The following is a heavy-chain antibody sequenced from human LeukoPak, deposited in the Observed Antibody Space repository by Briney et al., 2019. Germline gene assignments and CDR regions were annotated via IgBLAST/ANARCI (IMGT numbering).Heavy chain of an antibody. CDR2: ISYDGSNK. CDR1: GFTFSSYA. Sequence: GGSLRLSCAASGFTFSSYAMHRVRQSPGKGQDRVAVISYDGSNKYYADSVKGRFTISRDNSKNTLYLQMNSLRAEDTAVYYCARESYYDSSGYFDDWGQGTLVTVSS. J-gene: IGHJ4*02. D-gene: IGHD3-22*01. V-gene: IGHV3-30-3*01. CDR3: ARESYYDSSGYFDD.